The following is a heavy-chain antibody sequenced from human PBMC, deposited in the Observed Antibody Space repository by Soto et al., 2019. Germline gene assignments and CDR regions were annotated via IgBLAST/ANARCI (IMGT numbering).Heavy chain of an antibody. J-gene: IGHJ4*02. CDR2: VVPNVGTV. V-gene: IGHV1-69*06. CDR1: GGTLSSFINYP. Sequence: SVKVSCKASGGTLSSFINYPINWVRQAPGQGLEWMGGVVPNVGTVNYAQKFQGRVTITADKSTGTAYMEVSSLRSEDTALYYCARRDTSGFLRYFDNWGQGTLVTVSS. CDR3: ARRDTSGFLRYFDN. D-gene: IGHD3-3*01.